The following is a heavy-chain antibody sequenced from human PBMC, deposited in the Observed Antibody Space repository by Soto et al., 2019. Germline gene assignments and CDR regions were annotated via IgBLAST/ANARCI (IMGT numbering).Heavy chain of an antibody. CDR3: AKDGRGSGSHYNSFGY. CDR1: GFTVGNNY. V-gene: IGHV3-53*01. Sequence: EVQLVESGGGLIQPGGPLKLSCAASGFTVGNNYMSWVRQAPGKGLAWVSLIYSTGTTKYADSVKGRFTVSRDNAKNTLYLQMNSLRAEDTAVYYCAKDGRGSGSHYNSFGYWGQGTLVTVSS. D-gene: IGHD3-10*01. J-gene: IGHJ4*02. CDR2: IYSTGTT.